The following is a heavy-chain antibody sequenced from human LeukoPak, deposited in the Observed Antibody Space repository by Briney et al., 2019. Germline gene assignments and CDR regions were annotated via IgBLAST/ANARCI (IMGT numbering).Heavy chain of an antibody. J-gene: IGHJ6*02. CDR3: ARGYCSSTSCSHYYCYGMDV. V-gene: IGHV1-69*06. CDR2: IIPIFGTA. CDR1: GGTFSSYA. D-gene: IGHD2-2*01. Sequence: SVKVSCKASGGTFSSYAISWVRQAPGQGLEWMGGIIPIFGTANFAQKFQGRVTITADKSTSTAYMELSSLRSEDTAVYYCARGYCSSTSCSHYYCYGMDVWGQGTTVTVSS.